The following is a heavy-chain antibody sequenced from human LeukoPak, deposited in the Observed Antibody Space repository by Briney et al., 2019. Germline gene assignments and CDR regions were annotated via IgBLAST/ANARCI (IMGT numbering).Heavy chain of an antibody. D-gene: IGHD3-9*01. CDR1: GGSFSGYY. CDR3: ARIDPILTGYYYFDY. J-gene: IGHJ4*02. Sequence: SETLSLTCAVYGGSFSGYYWSWIRQPPGKGLEWIGEINHSGSTNYNPSLKSRVTISVDTSKNQFSLKLSSVTAADTAVYYCARIDPILTGYYYFDYWAREPWSPSPQ. V-gene: IGHV4-34*01. CDR2: INHSGST.